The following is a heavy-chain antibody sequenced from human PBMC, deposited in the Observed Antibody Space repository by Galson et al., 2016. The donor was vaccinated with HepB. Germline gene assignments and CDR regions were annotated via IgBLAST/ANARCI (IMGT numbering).Heavy chain of an antibody. CDR2: IHYTGNT. D-gene: IGHD6-6*01. J-gene: IGHJ4*02. CDR3: VAGTAPRPGY. Sequence: SETLSLTCGVSGGSISTYYLSWIRQPPGKGLEWIGYIHYTGNTNYNPSLKSRVALSLDTSSNQISLKLTSMTAADTAVYYCVAGTAPRPGYWGQGILVAVSS. CDR1: GGSISTYY. V-gene: IGHV4-59*01.